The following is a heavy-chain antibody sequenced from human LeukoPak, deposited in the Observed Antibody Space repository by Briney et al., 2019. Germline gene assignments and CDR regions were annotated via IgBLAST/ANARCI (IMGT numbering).Heavy chain of an antibody. J-gene: IGHJ4*02. V-gene: IGHV3-15*01. CDR1: GFTFSTAW. Sequence: GESLRLSCAASGFTFSTAWMSWVRQAPWKGLEWVGRIKSQTDGGTTDYAAPVKGRFTISRDDSKNTLYLQMNSLKTEDTAVYYCTTLIREAGWGQGTLVTVSS. D-gene: IGHD3-22*01. CDR3: TTLIREAG. CDR2: IKSQTDGGTT.